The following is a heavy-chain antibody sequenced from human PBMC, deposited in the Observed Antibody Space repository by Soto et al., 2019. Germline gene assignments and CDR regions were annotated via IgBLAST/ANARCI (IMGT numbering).Heavy chain of an antibody. J-gene: IGHJ4*02. D-gene: IGHD3-22*01. CDR3: AKASHHYDSGSYFQPFDF. CDR1: GFTFEDYA. CDR2: ISWNSGNI. Sequence: GGSLRLSCAASGFTFEDYAMHWVRQVPGKGLEWVSGISWNSGNIGYADSVKGRFTVSRDNAKNSLYLQVNSLRTEDTALYFCAKASHHYDSGSYFQPFDFWGQGALVTVYS. V-gene: IGHV3-9*01.